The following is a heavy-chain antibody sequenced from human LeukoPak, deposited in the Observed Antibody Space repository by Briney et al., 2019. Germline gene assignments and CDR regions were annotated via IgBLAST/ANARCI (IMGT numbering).Heavy chain of an antibody. CDR2: ISGSGGST. CDR1: GFTFSSYA. J-gene: IGHJ4*02. CDR3: AKDLGSQYSSGWYYFDY. Sequence: AGGSLRLSCAASGFTFSSYAMSWVRQAPGKGLEWVSAISGSGGSTYYADSVKGRFTISRDNSKNTLYLQMNSLRAEDTAVYYCAKDLGSQYSSGWYYFDYWGQGTLVTVSS. D-gene: IGHD6-19*01. V-gene: IGHV3-23*01.